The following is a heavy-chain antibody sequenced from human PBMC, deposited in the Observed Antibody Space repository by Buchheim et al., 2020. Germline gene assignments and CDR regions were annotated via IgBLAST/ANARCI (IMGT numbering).Heavy chain of an antibody. Sequence: QVQLQESGPGLVKPSETLSLTCTVSGGSISSGNSFWTWVRQPPGKGLEWIGYIYNTGRTNYNPSLKSRVTISGDPSKNQLSLRLSSVTAADTAVYYCVKVWQGAYWGQGAL. D-gene: IGHD2-21*01. CDR1: GGSISSGNSF. J-gene: IGHJ4*02. V-gene: IGHV4-61*01. CDR3: VKVWQGAY. CDR2: IYNTGRT.